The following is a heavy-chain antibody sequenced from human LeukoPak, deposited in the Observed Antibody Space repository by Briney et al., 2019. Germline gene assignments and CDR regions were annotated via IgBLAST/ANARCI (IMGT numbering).Heavy chain of an antibody. CDR1: GGSMSNSY. Sequence: SETLSLTCTVSGGSMSNSYLTWVRQPAGKGLEWIGRMYVGGTTNYNPSLRSRVSMSIDSSNNQFSLRLGSVTAADTAVYYCARENYYDSSGYSEGMDVWGQGTTVTVS. CDR3: ARENYYDSSGYSEGMDV. V-gene: IGHV4-4*07. J-gene: IGHJ6*02. CDR2: MYVGGTT. D-gene: IGHD3-22*01.